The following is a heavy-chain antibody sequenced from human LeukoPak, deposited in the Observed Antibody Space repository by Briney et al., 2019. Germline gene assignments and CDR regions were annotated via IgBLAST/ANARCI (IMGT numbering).Heavy chain of an antibody. D-gene: IGHD3-22*01. CDR3: ARGGYYDSSGYYDAFDI. J-gene: IGHJ3*02. V-gene: IGHV1-8*01. CDR2: MNPNSGNT. Sequence: GASVKASCKASGYTFTSYDIDWVRQATGQGLEWMGWMNPNSGNTGYAQKFQGRVTMTRNTSISTAYMELSSLRSEDTAVYYCARGGYYDSSGYYDAFDIWGQGTMVTVSS. CDR1: GYTFTSYD.